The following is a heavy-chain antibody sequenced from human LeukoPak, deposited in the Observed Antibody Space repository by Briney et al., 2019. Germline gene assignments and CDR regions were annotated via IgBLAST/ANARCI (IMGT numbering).Heavy chain of an antibody. CDR2: INHSGST. CDR3: ARKLGYYYDSTFDY. CDR1: GGSFSGYY. J-gene: IGHJ4*02. D-gene: IGHD3-22*01. V-gene: IGHV4-34*01. Sequence: SETLSLTCVDYGGSFSGYYWSWIRQPPGKGLEWIGEINHSGSTNYNPSLKSRVTISVDTSKNQFSLKLSSVTAADTAVYYCARKLGYYYDSTFDYWGQGTLVTVSS.